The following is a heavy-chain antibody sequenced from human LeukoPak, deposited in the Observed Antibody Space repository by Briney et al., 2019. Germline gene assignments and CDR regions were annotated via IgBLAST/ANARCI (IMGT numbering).Heavy chain of an antibody. V-gene: IGHV3-30*12. Sequence: GGSLRLSCAASAFTFSTYGMHWVRQAPGKGLEWVAFISYDGSTKYSTDSVKGRFTISRDNSKNTLYLQMNSLRAEDTAVYYCATRGYSYGLSYYYMDVWGKGTTVTISS. D-gene: IGHD5-18*01. CDR2: ISYDGSTK. CDR1: AFTFSTYG. J-gene: IGHJ6*03. CDR3: ATRGYSYGLSYYYMDV.